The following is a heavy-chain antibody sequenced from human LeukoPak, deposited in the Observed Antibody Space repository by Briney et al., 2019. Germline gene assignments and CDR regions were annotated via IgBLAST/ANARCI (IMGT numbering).Heavy chain of an antibody. J-gene: IGHJ6*02. CDR3: AKEVYGSGSYYPAYSYYYGMDV. V-gene: IGHV3-23*01. CDR2: ISGSGGST. CDR1: GFTFSSYA. D-gene: IGHD3-10*01. Sequence: GGSLRLSCAASGFTFSSYAMSWVRQAPGKGLEWVSAISGSGGSTYYADSVKGRLTISRDNSKNTLYLQMNSLRAEDTAVYYCAKEVYGSGSYYPAYSYYYGMDVWGQGTTVTVSS.